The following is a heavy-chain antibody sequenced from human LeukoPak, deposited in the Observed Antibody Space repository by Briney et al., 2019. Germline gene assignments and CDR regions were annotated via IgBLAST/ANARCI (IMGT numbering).Heavy chain of an antibody. CDR2: IYYSGST. Sequence: SETLSLTCTVSGGSISSSSYYWGWIRQPPGKGLEWIGSIYYSGSTYYNPSLKSRVTISVDTSKNQFSLKLSSVTAADTAVYYCARVVVGATTSTFDYWGQGTLVTVSS. J-gene: IGHJ4*02. D-gene: IGHD1-26*01. CDR1: GGSISSSSYY. V-gene: IGHV4-39*07. CDR3: ARVVVGATTSTFDY.